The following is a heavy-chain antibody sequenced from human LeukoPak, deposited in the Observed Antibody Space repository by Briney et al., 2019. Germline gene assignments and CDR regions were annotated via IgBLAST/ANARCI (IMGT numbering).Heavy chain of an antibody. D-gene: IGHD6-19*01. J-gene: IGHJ4*02. CDR2: IYPGDSDT. Sequence: GESLKISCKGSGYSFTSYWIAWVRQMPGKGLEWMGAIYPGDSDTRYSPSLQGQVTISADKSIGTAYVQWNSLKASDTAMYYCARHRGGSGWVLDYWGQGTPVTVSS. CDR1: GYSFTSYW. V-gene: IGHV5-51*01. CDR3: ARHRGGSGWVLDY.